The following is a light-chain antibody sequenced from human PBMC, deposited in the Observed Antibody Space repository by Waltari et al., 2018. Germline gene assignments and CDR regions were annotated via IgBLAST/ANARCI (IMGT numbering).Light chain of an antibody. CDR1: QDISNY. Sequence: DIQMTQSPSSLSASVGDRVTINCQASQDISNYFNWDQQKPGKAPKLLIYDASNLETGVPSRFSGSGSGTDFTFTISSLQPEDIATYYCQQYDNLPPGTFGPGTKVDIK. V-gene: IGKV1-33*01. CDR3: QQYDNLPPGT. J-gene: IGKJ3*01. CDR2: DAS.